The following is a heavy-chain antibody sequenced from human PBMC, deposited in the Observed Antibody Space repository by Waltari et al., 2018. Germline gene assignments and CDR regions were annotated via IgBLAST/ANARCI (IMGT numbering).Heavy chain of an antibody. CDR3: ARVQSRDIAARPDDYYYYYGMDV. V-gene: IGHV1-69*09. D-gene: IGHD6-6*01. J-gene: IGHJ6*02. Sequence: QVQLVQSGAEVKKPGSSVKVSCKASGGTFSSYAIGWVRQGRGQGREWVGRVTPILGKANHAQKLPGRVTITADKSTSTAYMELSSLRSEDTAVYYCARVQSRDIAARPDDYYYYYGMDVWGQGTTVTVSS. CDR2: VTPILGKA. CDR1: GGTFSSYA.